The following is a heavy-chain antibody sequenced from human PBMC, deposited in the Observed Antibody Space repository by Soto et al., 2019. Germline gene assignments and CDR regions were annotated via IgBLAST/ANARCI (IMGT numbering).Heavy chain of an antibody. J-gene: IGHJ5*02. CDR1: GGSISSSNW. CDR2: IYHSGST. CDR3: VRDGTKTLRDWFDP. V-gene: IGHV4-4*02. Sequence: SETLSLTCAASGGSISSSNWWSWVRQPPGKGLEWIGEIYHSGSTNYNPSLKSRVTISVDKSKNQFSLKLSSVTAADTAVYYCVRDGTKTLRDWFDPWGQGISVTVSS. D-gene: IGHD1-1*01.